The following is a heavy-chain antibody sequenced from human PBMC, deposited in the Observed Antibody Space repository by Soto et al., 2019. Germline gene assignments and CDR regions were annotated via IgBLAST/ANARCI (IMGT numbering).Heavy chain of an antibody. D-gene: IGHD3-22*01. CDR1: GFTFSSYW. CDR2: IKQDGGEK. V-gene: IGHV3-7*01. Sequence: GGSLRLSCASSGFTFSSYWMSWVRQAPRKGLEWVANIKQDGGEKDYVDSVKGRFTISRDNGKNSLYLQMNSLRAEDTAVYYCARDRFDYYDSSGYWRFDPWGQGTLVTVSS. J-gene: IGHJ5*02. CDR3: ARDRFDYYDSSGYWRFDP.